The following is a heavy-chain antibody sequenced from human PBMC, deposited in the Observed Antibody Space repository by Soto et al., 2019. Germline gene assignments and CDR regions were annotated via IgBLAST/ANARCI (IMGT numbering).Heavy chain of an antibody. CDR3: AHSTMRR. D-gene: IGHD3-3*01. CDR2: VYWDDDK. J-gene: IGHJ4*02. CDR1: GFSLSTSGMG. Sequence: QITLKESGPTLVKPTQTLTLTCTFSGFSLSTSGMGVCWIHQPQGKALEWLALVYWDDDKRYSPSLKSRLTITKDTSKNQVVLTMTNMDPVDTAKYYCAHSTMRRWVQGTLVTVSS. V-gene: IGHV2-5*02.